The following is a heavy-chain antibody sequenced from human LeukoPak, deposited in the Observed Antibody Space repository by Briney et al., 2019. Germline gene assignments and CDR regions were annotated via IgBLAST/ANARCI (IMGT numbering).Heavy chain of an antibody. CDR2: IIGSGGNT. V-gene: IGHV3-23*01. CDR1: GFTFSSYA. Sequence: GGSLRLSCAASGFTFSSYAMTWVRQAPGKGLEWVSVIIGSGGNTYYADSVKGRFTISRDNSKNTMNLQMNSLRAEDTAVYYCAKGAAGDYWGQGTLVTVSS. D-gene: IGHD6-13*01. J-gene: IGHJ4*02. CDR3: AKGAAGDY.